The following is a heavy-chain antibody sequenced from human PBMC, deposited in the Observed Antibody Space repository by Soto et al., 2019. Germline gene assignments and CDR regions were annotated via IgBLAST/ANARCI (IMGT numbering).Heavy chain of an antibody. CDR1: GYTYTNYG. V-gene: IGHV1-3*01. CDR2: TNAGSGNT. CDR3: ANDIIVRPGAKGLDY. J-gene: IGHJ4*01. D-gene: IGHD2-2*01. Sequence: ASVKVSCKASGYTYTNYGMHWVRQAPGQRLEWMGWTNAGSGNTKYSQKFQGRITITRDTSASTVYMELSSLRSEDTAVYYCANDIIVRPGAKGLDYWGQ.